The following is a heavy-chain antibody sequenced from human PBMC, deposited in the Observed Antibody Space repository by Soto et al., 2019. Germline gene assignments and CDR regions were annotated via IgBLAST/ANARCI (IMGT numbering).Heavy chain of an antibody. CDR1: GYTFTSYD. D-gene: IGHD3-3*01. CDR2: MNPNSGNT. CDR3: ARRDDFRLYYFDY. J-gene: IGHJ4*02. Sequence: QAQLVQSGAEVKKPGASVKVSCKASGYTFTSYDINWVRQATGQGLEWMGWMNPNSGNTGYAQKFKRRVTITKNNSISTDYRELSRLRSEDTAVYYCARRDDFRLYYFDYWGPGTLVTVSS. V-gene: IGHV1-8*01.